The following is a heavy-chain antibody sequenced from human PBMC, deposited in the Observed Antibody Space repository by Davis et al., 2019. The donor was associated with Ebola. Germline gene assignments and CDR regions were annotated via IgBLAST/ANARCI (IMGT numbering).Heavy chain of an antibody. Sequence: AASVKVSCKASGYTFTTYAMHWVRQAPGQRLEWMGWINAGNGNTKYSQKLQGRVTMTTDTSTSTAYMELRSLRSDDTAVYYCARDERWLVLGAFDIWGQGTMVTVSS. D-gene: IGHD6-19*01. CDR3: ARDERWLVLGAFDI. CDR1: GYTFTTYA. V-gene: IGHV1-3*01. J-gene: IGHJ3*02. CDR2: INAGNGNT.